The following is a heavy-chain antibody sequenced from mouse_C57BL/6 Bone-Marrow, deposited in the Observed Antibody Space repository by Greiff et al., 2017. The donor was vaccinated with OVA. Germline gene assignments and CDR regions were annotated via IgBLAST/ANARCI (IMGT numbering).Heavy chain of an antibody. V-gene: IGHV1-64*01. Sequence: QVQLQQPGAELVKPGASVKLSCKASGYTFTSYWMHWVKQRPGQGLEWIGMIHPNSGSTNYNEKFKSKATLTVDKSSSTAYMQLSSRTSEDSAVYYCARRGFYDGYYYFDYWGQGTTLTVSS. CDR1: GYTFTSYW. J-gene: IGHJ2*01. CDR2: IHPNSGST. D-gene: IGHD2-3*01. CDR3: ARRGFYDGYYYFDY.